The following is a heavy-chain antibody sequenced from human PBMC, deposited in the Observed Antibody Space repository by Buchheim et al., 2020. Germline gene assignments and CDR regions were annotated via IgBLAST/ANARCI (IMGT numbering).Heavy chain of an antibody. V-gene: IGHV4-4*02. J-gene: IGHJ5*02. Sequence: QVQLQESGPGLVKPSGTLSLTCTVSGASISSNNWWSWVRQPPGKGLEWIGEVYYSGSTNYNPSLKSRLTISVDVSNNKYSLKLNSVTAADTGVYYCARAITMSPWGQGTL. CDR1: GASISSNNW. CDR2: VYYSGST. D-gene: IGHD3-22*01. CDR3: ARAITMSP.